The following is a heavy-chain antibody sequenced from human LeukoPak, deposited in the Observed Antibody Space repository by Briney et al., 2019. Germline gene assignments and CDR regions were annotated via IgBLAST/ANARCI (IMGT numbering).Heavy chain of an antibody. Sequence: SETLSLTCTVSGGSISSYYWSWIRQPPGKGLEWIGYIYYSGSTNYNPSLKRRVTISVDTSKTQFSLKLSSVTAADTAVYYCARGYYDILTGYSAFDYWGQGTLVTVSS. CDR3: ARGYYDILTGYSAFDY. D-gene: IGHD3-9*01. J-gene: IGHJ4*02. CDR1: GGSISSYY. V-gene: IGHV4-59*01. CDR2: IYYSGST.